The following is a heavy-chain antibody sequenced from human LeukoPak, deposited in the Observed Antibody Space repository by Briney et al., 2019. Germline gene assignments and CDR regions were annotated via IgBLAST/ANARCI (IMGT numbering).Heavy chain of an antibody. V-gene: IGHV5-51*01. CDR1: GYSFTSYW. CDR3: ARLEGSSWPFDY. Sequence: KNGESLKISCKVSGYSFTSYWIGWVRQMPGKGLEWMGIIYAGDSDTRYNPSFEGQVTISADKSINVAYLQWSSLKSSDTAMYYCARLEGSSWPFDYWGQGTLVTVSS. D-gene: IGHD6-13*01. CDR2: IYAGDSDT. J-gene: IGHJ4*02.